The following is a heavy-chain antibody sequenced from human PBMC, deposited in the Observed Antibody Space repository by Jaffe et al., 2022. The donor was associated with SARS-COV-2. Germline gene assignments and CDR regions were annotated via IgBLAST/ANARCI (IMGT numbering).Heavy chain of an antibody. V-gene: IGHV1-46*01. CDR3: ASSDGLPATDRDVFDY. CDR2: INPRSGST. CDR1: VYSFTNYY. J-gene: IGHJ4*02. D-gene: IGHD2-2*01. Sequence: QVHLVQSGAEVERPGASVTVSCKASVYSFTNYYIHWVRQAPGQRLEWMGVINPRSGSTNYAQNFQGRVTMTRDTSTRTLYVGLRSLRSEDTAVYYCASSDGLPATDRDVFDYWGQGTPVTVSS.